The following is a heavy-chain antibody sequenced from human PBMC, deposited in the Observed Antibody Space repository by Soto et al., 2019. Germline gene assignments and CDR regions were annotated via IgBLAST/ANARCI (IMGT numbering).Heavy chain of an antibody. Sequence: LRLSCAASGFTFSSYGMHWVRQAPGKGLEWVAVISYDGSNKYYADSVKGRFTISRDNSKNTLYLQMNSLRAEDTAVYYCAKKALSGYSSSWYGYWGQGTLVTVSS. D-gene: IGHD6-13*01. V-gene: IGHV3-30*18. CDR3: AKKALSGYSSSWYGY. CDR2: ISYDGSNK. CDR1: GFTFSSYG. J-gene: IGHJ4*02.